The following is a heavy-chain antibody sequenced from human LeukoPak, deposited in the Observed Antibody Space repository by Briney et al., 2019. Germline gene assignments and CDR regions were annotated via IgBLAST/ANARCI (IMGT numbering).Heavy chain of an antibody. J-gene: IGHJ4*02. V-gene: IGHV4-39*07. CDR3: ASGDNDPLFDY. D-gene: IGHD1-1*01. CDR2: IYYSGST. Sequence: PSETLSLTCTVSGGSISSSSYYWGWIRQPPGKGLEWIGSIYYSGSTNYNPSLQGRVTISLDTSRNQFSLKLSSVTAADTAVYYCASGDNDPLFDYWGQGTLVTVSS. CDR1: GGSISSSSYY.